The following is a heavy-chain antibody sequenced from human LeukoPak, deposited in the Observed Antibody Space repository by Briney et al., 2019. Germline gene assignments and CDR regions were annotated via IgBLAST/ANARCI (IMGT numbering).Heavy chain of an antibody. CDR1: GGSISSGGYY. D-gene: IGHD3-10*01. J-gene: IGHJ5*02. CDR3: ASLNIPITMVRGATGNWFDP. Sequence: SETLSLTCTVSGGSISSGGYYWSWIRQHPGQGLEWIGYIYYSGSTYYNPSLKSRVTISVDTSKNQFSLKLSSVTAADTAVYYCASLNIPITMVRGATGNWFDPWGQGTLVTVSS. V-gene: IGHV4-31*03. CDR2: IYYSGST.